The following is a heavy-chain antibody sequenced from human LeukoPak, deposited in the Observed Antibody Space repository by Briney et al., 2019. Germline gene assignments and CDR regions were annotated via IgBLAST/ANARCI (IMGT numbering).Heavy chain of an antibody. D-gene: IGHD3-3*01. CDR2: ITSDGSST. CDR3: ARGSRLTIFGVVTIPYYYYYMDV. J-gene: IGHJ6*03. V-gene: IGHV3-74*01. Sequence: GGSLRLSCAASGFTFSSYWMHWVRQAPGKGLVWVSRITSDGSSTSYADSVKGRFTISRDNAKNTLYLQMNSLRAEDTAVYYCARGSRLTIFGVVTIPYYYYYMDVWGKGTTVTVSS. CDR1: GFTFSSYW.